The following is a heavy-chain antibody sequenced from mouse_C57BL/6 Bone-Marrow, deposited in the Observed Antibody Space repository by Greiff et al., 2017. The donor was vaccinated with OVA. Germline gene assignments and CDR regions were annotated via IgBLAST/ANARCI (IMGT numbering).Heavy chain of an antibody. CDR3: ARWSYDYDGGGYFDY. CDR2: IDPSDSYT. D-gene: IGHD2-4*01. Sequence: VQLQQPGAELVMPGASVKLSCKASGYTFTSYWMHWVKQRPGQGLEWIGEIDPSDSYTNYNQKFKGKSTLTVDKSSSTAYMQLSSLTSEDSAVYYCARWSYDYDGGGYFDYWGQGTTLTVSS. V-gene: IGHV1-69*01. CDR1: GYTFTSYW. J-gene: IGHJ2*01.